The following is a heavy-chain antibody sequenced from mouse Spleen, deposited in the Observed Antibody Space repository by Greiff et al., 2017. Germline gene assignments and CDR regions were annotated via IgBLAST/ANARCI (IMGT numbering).Heavy chain of an antibody. CDR2: ISSGSSTI. V-gene: IGHV5-17*01. J-gene: IGHJ4*01. Sequence: EVQLVESGGGLVKPGGSLKLSCAASGFTFSDYGMHWVRQAPEKGLEWVAYISSGSSTIYYADTVKGRFTISRDNAKNTLFLQMTSLRSEDTAMYYCASLLYYGDSSYAMDYWGQGTSVTVSS. CDR1: GFTFSDYG. D-gene: IGHD2-13*01. CDR3: ASLLYYGDSSYAMDY.